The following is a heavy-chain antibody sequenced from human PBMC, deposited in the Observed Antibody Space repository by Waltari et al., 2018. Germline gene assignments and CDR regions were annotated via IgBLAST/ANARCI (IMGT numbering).Heavy chain of an antibody. CDR1: GGSFSGYC. CDR2: INHSGST. CDR3: ARSTRLRFLEWSYYYYGRDV. V-gene: IGHV4-34*01. D-gene: IGHD3-3*01. J-gene: IGHJ6*02. Sequence: QVQLQQWGAGLLKPSETLSLTCAVYGGSFSGYCWSWIRQPPGKGLEWIGEINHSGSTNHNPALKGRGTISVDTSKNQFSLKVSSVTAADTAGYYCARSTRLRFLEWSYYYYGRDVWGQGTLVTVSS.